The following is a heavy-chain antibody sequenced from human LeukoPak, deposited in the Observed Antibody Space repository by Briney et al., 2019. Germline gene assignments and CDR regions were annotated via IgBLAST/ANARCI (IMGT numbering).Heavy chain of an antibody. V-gene: IGHV1-2*02. J-gene: IGHJ5*02. CDR2: INPNSGGA. Sequence: ASVTVSLTASVYTFTAYYMHGVRQARGQGVAGVGWINPNSGGANYAQKLQGRVTMSRDTSISTAYMELSRLRSDDTAVYYCARGRGMVRGVITNWFVPWGQGTLFTVSS. CDR1: VYTFTAYY. D-gene: IGHD3-10*01. CDR3: ARGRGMVRGVITNWFVP.